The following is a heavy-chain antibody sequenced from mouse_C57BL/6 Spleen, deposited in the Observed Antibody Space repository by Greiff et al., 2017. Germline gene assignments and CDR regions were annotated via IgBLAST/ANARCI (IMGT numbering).Heavy chain of an antibody. Sequence: VQLVESGPELVKPGASVKISCKASGYAFSSSWMNWVKQRPGKGLEWIGRIYPGDGDTNYKGKFKGKATLTADKSSSTAYMQLSSLTSEDSAVYFCARLNYYGGMGYWGQGASVTVSS. CDR2: IYPGDGDT. D-gene: IGHD1-1*01. J-gene: IGHJ4*01. V-gene: IGHV1-82*01. CDR1: GYAFSSSW. CDR3: ARLNYYGGMGY.